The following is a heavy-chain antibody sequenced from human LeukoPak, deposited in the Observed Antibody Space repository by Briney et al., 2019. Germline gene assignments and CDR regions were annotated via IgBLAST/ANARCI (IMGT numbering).Heavy chain of an antibody. CDR2: IIPMFGTA. J-gene: IGHJ4*02. Sequence: SVKVSCKASGGTFSSYAISWVRQAPGQGLEWMGGIIPMFGTAYYAQKLQGRVTITADHSTSTAYMELSSLRSEDTAVYYCAREVSSGRWTFDSWGQGTLVTVSS. D-gene: IGHD3-10*02. CDR1: GGTFSSYA. V-gene: IGHV1-69*13. CDR3: AREVSSGRWTFDS.